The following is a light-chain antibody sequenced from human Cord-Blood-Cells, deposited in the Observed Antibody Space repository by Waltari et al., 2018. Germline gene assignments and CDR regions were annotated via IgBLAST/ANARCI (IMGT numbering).Light chain of an antibody. CDR2: DVS. CDR1: SGDVGGSNY. Sequence: QSALPQPASVSGSPGQSLTISCTGTSGDVGGSNYVSWYHQHPGKAPKLMIYDVSNRPSGVSNRFSGSKSGNTASLTISGLQAEDEADYYCSSYTSSSTLYVFGTGTKVTVL. CDR3: SSYTSSSTLYV. J-gene: IGLJ1*01. V-gene: IGLV2-14*01.